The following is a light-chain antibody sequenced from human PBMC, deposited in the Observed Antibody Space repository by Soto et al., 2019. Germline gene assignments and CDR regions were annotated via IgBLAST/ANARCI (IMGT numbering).Light chain of an antibody. CDR3: LLSYNGPYV. J-gene: IGLJ1*01. CDR2: DTP. CDR1: TGARTNGHY. Sequence: QAVVTQDPSLTLSPGGTVTLTCGSSTGARTNGHYAYWFQRKPGQASSTLIYDTPSRHSWTPARFSGSLPGGTAALTLSGAQPEDEAEYYCLLSYNGPYVFGTGTKVTVL. V-gene: IGLV7-46*01.